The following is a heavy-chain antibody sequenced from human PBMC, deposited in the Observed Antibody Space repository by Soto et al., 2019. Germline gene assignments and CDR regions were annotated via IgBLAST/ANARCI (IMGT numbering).Heavy chain of an antibody. CDR2: IFSNDEK. D-gene: IGHD3-3*01. V-gene: IGHV2-26*01. CDR1: GFSLSNARMG. J-gene: IGHJ5*02. CDR3: ARIRRITIFGGVIPNQPRHNWFDP. Sequence: SGPTLVNPTETLTLTCTVSGFSLSNARMGVSWIRQPPGKALEWLAHIFSNDEKSYSTSLKSRLTISKDTSKSQVVLTMTNMDPVDTATYYCARIRRITIFGGVIPNQPRHNWFDPWGQGTLVTVSS.